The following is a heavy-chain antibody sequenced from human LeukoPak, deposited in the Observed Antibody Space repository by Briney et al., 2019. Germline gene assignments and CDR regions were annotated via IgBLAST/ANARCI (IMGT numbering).Heavy chain of an antibody. V-gene: IGHV3-30*18. CDR2: IYFDGSKK. J-gene: IGHJ3*01. Sequence: GGSLRLSCTASGFTFSNYGMHWVRQAPGKGLEWMAVIYFDGSKKYYAESVKDRFSISRDNSKNTLYLQMNSLRVEDTAVYYCAKDSIPSSWSFAIDAWGQGTMVTVSS. CDR3: AKDSIPSSWSFAIDA. CDR1: GFTFSNYG. D-gene: IGHD6-13*01.